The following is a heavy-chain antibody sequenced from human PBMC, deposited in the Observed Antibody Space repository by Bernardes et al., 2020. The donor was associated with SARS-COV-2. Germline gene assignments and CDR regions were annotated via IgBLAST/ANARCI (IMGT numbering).Heavy chain of an antibody. D-gene: IGHD3-22*01. CDR2: LWYDGSNK. Sequence: GGSLRLSCTTSGFTLRSYDMHWVRQARGKGREGVAVLWYDGSNKHYADSVKGGFPISRDNSKNTLYIQMNSIRAEDTAVYYCARDGEDYYEPKYFFDYWGQGTLVTVSS. J-gene: IGHJ4*02. CDR3: ARDGEDYYEPKYFFDY. V-gene: IGHV3-33*01. CDR1: GFTLRSYD.